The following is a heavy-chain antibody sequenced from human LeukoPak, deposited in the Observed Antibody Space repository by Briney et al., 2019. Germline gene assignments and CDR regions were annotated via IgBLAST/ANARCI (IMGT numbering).Heavy chain of an antibody. D-gene: IGHD2-2*01. CDR2: IPTTGGST. V-gene: IGHV3-23*01. J-gene: IGHJ4*02. Sequence: HTGGSLRLSCAASGFTFSSYAMTWVRQAPGKGLEWVSTIPTTGGSTYYADSVKGRFTISRDNSKNTLYLQMNSLRVEDTAVYYCAKVDCSSSTCNKNFDYWGQGTLVTVSS. CDR1: GFTFSSYA. CDR3: AKVDCSSSTCNKNFDY.